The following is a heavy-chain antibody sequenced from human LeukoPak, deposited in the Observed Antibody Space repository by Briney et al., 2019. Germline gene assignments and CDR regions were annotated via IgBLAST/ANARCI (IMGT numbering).Heavy chain of an antibody. J-gene: IGHJ4*02. Sequence: SVTVSCKASGGTFSSYAISWVRQAPGQGREWMGGAIPIFGTANYAQKFQGRVTITADESTSTAYMELSSLRSEDTAVYYCARAPFDYGDYYNYFDYWGQGTLVTVSS. V-gene: IGHV1-69*01. D-gene: IGHD4-17*01. CDR1: GGTFSSYA. CDR3: ARAPFDYGDYYNYFDY. CDR2: AIPIFGTA.